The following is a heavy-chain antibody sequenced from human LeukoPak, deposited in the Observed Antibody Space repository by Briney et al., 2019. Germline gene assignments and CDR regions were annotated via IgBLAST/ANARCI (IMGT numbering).Heavy chain of an antibody. CDR3: ARLGMIAAAAWADAFDI. J-gene: IGHJ3*02. V-gene: IGHV3-48*03. CDR1: GLTFSSYE. D-gene: IGHD6-13*01. CDR2: ISSSGSTI. Sequence: PGGSLRLSCAASGLTFSSYEMNWVRQAPGKGLEWVSYISSSGSTIYYADSVKGRFTISRDNAKNSLYLQMNSLRAEDTAVYYCARLGMIAAAAWADAFDIWGQGTMVTVSS.